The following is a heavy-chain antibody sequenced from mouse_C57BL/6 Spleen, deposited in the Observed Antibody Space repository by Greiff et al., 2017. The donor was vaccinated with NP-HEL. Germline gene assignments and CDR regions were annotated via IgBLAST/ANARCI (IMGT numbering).Heavy chain of an antibody. D-gene: IGHD1-1*01. CDR2: IYPGDGDT. Sequence: QVQLQQSGAELVKPGASVKISCKASGYAFSSYWMNWVKQRPGKGLEWIGQIYPGDGDTNYNGKFKGKATLTADKSSSTAYMQLSSLTSEDSAVYFCARGDYGSSRGYFDYWGQGTTLTVSS. J-gene: IGHJ2*01. V-gene: IGHV1-80*01. CDR3: ARGDYGSSRGYFDY. CDR1: GYAFSSYW.